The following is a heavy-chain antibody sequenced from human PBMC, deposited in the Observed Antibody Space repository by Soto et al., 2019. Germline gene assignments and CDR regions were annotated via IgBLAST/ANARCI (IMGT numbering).Heavy chain of an antibody. Sequence: EVRLVESGGGLVQPGGSLRLSCAASGFTFSSYDMHWVRQATGKGLEWVSAIGTAGDTYYPGSVKGRFTISRENAKNSLYLQMNSLRAGDTAVYYCARATVLGAFDIWGQGTMVTVSS. J-gene: IGHJ3*02. CDR2: IGTAGDT. D-gene: IGHD6-6*01. CDR3: ARATVLGAFDI. V-gene: IGHV3-13*01. CDR1: GFTFSSYD.